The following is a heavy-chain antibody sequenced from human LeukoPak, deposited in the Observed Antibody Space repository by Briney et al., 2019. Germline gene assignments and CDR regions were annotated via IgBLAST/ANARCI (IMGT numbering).Heavy chain of an antibody. CDR3: ARGPLLNSLFDY. V-gene: IGHV3-13*01. CDR2: IGTAGDT. J-gene: IGHJ4*02. CDR1: GFTFSSYD. D-gene: IGHD2-21*01. Sequence: PGGSLRLSCAASGFTFSSYDMHWVRQATGKGLEWVSAIGTAGDTYYPGSVKGRFNISRENAKNSLYLQMNSLRAGDTAVYYCARGPLLNSLFDYWGQGTLVTVSS.